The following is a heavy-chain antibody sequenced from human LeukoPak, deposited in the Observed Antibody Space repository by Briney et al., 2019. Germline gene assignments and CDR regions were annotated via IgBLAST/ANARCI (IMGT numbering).Heavy chain of an antibody. V-gene: IGHV4-59*01. CDR2: IYYGGST. Sequence: PSETLSLACTVSGDSISNYYWSWIRQPPGKGLEWIGYIYYGGSTNYNPSLKSRVTISVDTSKNQFSLKLSSVTAADTAVYYCARGYSSSWYDYWGQGTLVTVSS. J-gene: IGHJ4*02. CDR3: ARGYSSSWYDY. D-gene: IGHD6-13*01. CDR1: GDSISNYY.